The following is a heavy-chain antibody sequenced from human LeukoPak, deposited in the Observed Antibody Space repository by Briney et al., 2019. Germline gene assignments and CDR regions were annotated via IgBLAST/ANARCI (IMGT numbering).Heavy chain of an antibody. J-gene: IGHJ4*02. Sequence: ASVKVSCKASGYTFTSYYMHWVRQAPGQGLEWMGIINPSDGSTSYAQKFQGRVTMTRDTSTSTVYMELSSLRSEDTAVYYCARDPGRNQPFDYWGQGTLVTVSS. CDR1: GYTFTSYY. CDR2: INPSDGST. CDR3: ARDPGRNQPFDY. V-gene: IGHV1-46*01. D-gene: IGHD4-23*01.